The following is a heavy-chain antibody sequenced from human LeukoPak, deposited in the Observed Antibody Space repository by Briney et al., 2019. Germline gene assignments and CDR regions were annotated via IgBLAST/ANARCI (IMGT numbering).Heavy chain of an antibody. J-gene: IGHJ4*02. V-gene: IGHV1-18*01. CDR1: GYIFATYT. CDR2: INAGNT. CDR3: TRAPPGMTMMTDY. Sequence: ASVKVSCKASGYIFATYTIHWVRQAPGQRLEWMGWINAGNTVYAQRLQGRVTMTTDTSTSVAYMELRSLTSDDTAVYYCTRAPPGMTMMTDYWGQGTLVTVSS. D-gene: IGHD3-22*01.